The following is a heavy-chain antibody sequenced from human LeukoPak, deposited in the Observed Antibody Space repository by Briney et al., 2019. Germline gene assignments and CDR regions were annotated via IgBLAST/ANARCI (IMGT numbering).Heavy chain of an antibody. Sequence: SVKVSCKASGGTFSRYAISWVRQAPGQGLEWMGRIIPIFGTANYAQKFQGRVTITTDESTSTAYMELSSLRSEDTAVYYCATSHPGDAAFDIWGQGTMVTVSS. V-gene: IGHV1-69*05. CDR1: GGTFSRYA. CDR2: IIPIFGTA. CDR3: ATSHPGDAAFDI. D-gene: IGHD3-10*01. J-gene: IGHJ3*02.